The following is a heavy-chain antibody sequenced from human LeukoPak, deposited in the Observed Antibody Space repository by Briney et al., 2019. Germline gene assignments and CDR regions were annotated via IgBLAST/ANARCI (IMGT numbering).Heavy chain of an antibody. CDR3: TRLSALTGYPAMY. V-gene: IGHV4-39*01. D-gene: IGHD3-9*01. Sequence: SETLSLTCTVSGGSISSSSYYWGWIRQPPGKGLEWIGSFYYSGSTYYNPSLKSRVTISVDTSKNQFSLKLSSVTAADTAVYYCTRLSALTGYPAMYWGQGTLVTVSS. CDR2: FYYSGST. J-gene: IGHJ4*02. CDR1: GGSISSSSYY.